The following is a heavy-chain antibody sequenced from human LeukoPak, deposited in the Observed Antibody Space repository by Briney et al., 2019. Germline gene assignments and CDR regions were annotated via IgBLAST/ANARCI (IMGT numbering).Heavy chain of an antibody. J-gene: IGHJ4*02. D-gene: IGHD4-23*01. CDR3: ATDPYGGNAFDY. Sequence: ASVKVSCKASGYTFTSYDINWVRQATGQGLEWMGWMNPNSGNTGYAQKFQGRVTMTRNTSISTAYMELSSLRSEDTAVYYCATDPYGGNAFDYWGQGTLVTVSS. CDR2: MNPNSGNT. V-gene: IGHV1-8*01. CDR1: GYTFTSYD.